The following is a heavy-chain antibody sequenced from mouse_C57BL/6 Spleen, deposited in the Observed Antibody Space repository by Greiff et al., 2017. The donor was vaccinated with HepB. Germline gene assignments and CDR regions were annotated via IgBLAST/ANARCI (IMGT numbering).Heavy chain of an antibody. D-gene: IGHD1-1*01. CDR3: ARIGDGSSYGYFDV. V-gene: IGHV1-55*01. CDR2: IYPGSGST. J-gene: IGHJ1*03. Sequence: VQLQQSGAELVKPGASVKMSCKASGYTFTSYWITWVKQRPGQGLEWIGDIYPGSGSTNYNEKFKSKATLTVDTSSSTAYMQLSSLTSEDSAVYYCARIGDGSSYGYFDVWGTGTTVTVSS. CDR1: GYTFTSYW.